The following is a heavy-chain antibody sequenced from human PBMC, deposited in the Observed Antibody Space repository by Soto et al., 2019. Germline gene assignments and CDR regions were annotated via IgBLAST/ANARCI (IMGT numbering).Heavy chain of an antibody. CDR2: IYYSGVT. Sequence: QVQLQESGPGLVKPSETLSLTCTLSGDPITSGGFYWTWIRQHPAKGLEWIGYIYYSGVTYYNPSLKSRATMSVDTSKNHFSLNLSSVSAADTAMYYCARDLRGRRSGRFDPWGQGTLVTVSS. CDR1: GDPITSGGFY. V-gene: IGHV4-31*03. CDR3: ARDLRGRRSGRFDP. J-gene: IGHJ5*02. D-gene: IGHD3-10*01.